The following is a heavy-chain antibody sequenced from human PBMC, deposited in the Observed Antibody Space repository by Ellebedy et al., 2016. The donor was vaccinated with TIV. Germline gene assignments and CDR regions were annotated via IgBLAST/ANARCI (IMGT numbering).Heavy chain of an antibody. D-gene: IGHD6-19*01. CDR1: GYTFTSYD. CDR2: MNPNSGET. J-gene: IGHJ4*02. V-gene: IGHV1-8*01. CDR3: ARGGGSGWYGGIDY. Sequence: ASVKVSCXASGYTFTSYDINWVRQATGQGLEWMGWMNPNSGETGYAQKFQGRVTMTTDTSTSTAYMELRSLRSDDTAVYYCARGGGSGWYGGIDYWGQGTLVTVSS.